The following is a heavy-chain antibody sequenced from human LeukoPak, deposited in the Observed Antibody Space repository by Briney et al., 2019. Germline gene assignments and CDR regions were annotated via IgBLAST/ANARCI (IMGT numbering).Heavy chain of an antibody. CDR2: ISAHGDST. V-gene: IGHV3-23*01. J-gene: IGHJ6*03. Sequence: GGSLRLSCAASGFMFSSYGVNWVRQAPGRGLEWVSGISAHGDSTYYADSVKGRFTISRDNSKNTLYLQMNSLRAEDTAVYYCAKDRESAYYYYYMDVWGKGTTVTVSS. CDR3: AKDRESAYYYYYMDV. CDR1: GFMFSSYG.